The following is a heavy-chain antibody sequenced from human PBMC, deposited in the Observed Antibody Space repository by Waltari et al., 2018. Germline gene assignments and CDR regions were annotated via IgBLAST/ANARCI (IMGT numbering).Heavy chain of an antibody. D-gene: IGHD7-27*01. Sequence: QVQLQESGPGLVKPSETLSLTCTVSGGSISSYYWSWIRQPPGKGLQWIGYIYYSGRTNYNPSRKSRVTISEDTSKKQFSLKLRSVTAADTAVYYCASSESGVFDFWGQGTLVTVSS. CDR3: ASSESGVFDF. J-gene: IGHJ5*01. CDR1: GGSISSYY. V-gene: IGHV4-59*01. CDR2: IYYSGRT.